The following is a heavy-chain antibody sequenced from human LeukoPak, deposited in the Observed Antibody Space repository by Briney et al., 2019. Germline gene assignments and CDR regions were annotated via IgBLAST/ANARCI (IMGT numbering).Heavy chain of an antibody. D-gene: IGHD5-18*01. J-gene: IGHJ4*02. V-gene: IGHV3-30*04. CDR2: ISYDGSNK. Sequence: PGRSLRLSCAASGFTFSSYAMHWVRQAPGKGLEWVAVISYDGSNKYYADSVKGRFTISRDNSKNTLYLQMNSLRAEDTAVYYCARVPTYTSYGPFDYWGQGTLVTVSS. CDR3: ARVPTYTSYGPFDY. CDR1: GFTFSSYA.